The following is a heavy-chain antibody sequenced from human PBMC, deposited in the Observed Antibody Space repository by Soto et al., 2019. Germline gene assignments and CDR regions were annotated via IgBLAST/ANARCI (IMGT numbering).Heavy chain of an antibody. D-gene: IGHD5-18*01. CDR2: IWYDGSNK. V-gene: IGHV3-33*01. CDR3: ARDRNGGYSYGDFDY. CDR1: GFTFSSYG. Sequence: GGSLRLSCAASGFTFSSYGMHWVRQAPGKGLEWVAVIWYDGSNKYYADSVKGRFTISRDNSKNTLYLQMNSLRAEDTAVYYCARDRNGGYSYGDFDYWGQGTLVTVSS. J-gene: IGHJ4*02.